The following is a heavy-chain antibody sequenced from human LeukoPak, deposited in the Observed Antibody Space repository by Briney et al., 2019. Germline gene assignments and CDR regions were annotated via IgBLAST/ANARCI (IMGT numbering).Heavy chain of an antibody. D-gene: IGHD3-3*01. CDR1: GGSISSSSYY. V-gene: IGHV2-5*02. CDR3: AHRPGRGGPFGFDY. J-gene: IGHJ4*02. Sequence: LSLTCTVSGGSISSSSYYWGWIRQPPGKALEWLALIYWDDDKRYSPSLKSRLTITKDTSKNQVVLTMTNMDPVDTATYYCAHRPGRGGPFGFDYWGQGTLVTVSS. CDR2: IYWDDDK.